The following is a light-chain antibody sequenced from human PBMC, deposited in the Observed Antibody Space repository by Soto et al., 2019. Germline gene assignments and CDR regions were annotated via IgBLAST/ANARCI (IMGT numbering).Light chain of an antibody. J-gene: IGLJ3*02. V-gene: IGLV2-18*02. CDR1: SSDVGSYTR. CDR2: EVS. Sequence: QSALTQPPSVSGSPGQSVTISCTGTSSDVGSYTRVSWYQQPPGTAPKLMIYEVSNRPSGVPDLFFGSKSGNTASLTISGLQAEDEADYYCSSFTSSNTWVFGGGTKLTVL. CDR3: SSFTSSNTWV.